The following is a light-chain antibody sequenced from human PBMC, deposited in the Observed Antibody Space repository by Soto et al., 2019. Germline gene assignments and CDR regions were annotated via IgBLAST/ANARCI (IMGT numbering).Light chain of an antibody. Sequence: EVVVTQSPGTLSLSPGVRSTLSCRAIQSVSRRLAWYQQRPGQSPRLLISGASMRASGVPVRFIGSGSGTDFTLTITRLEPEDFEVYYCQQYGGSPITFGLGTRLEIK. CDR3: QQYGGSPIT. J-gene: IGKJ5*01. CDR2: GAS. CDR1: QSVSRR. V-gene: IGKV3-20*01.